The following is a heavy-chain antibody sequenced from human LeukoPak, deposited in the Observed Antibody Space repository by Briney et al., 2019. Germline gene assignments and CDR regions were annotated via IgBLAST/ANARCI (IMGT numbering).Heavy chain of an antibody. Sequence: SETLSLTCAVYGGSFSGYYWSWIRQPPGKGLEWIGEINHGGNTNYNPSLKSRVTISVDTSKNQFSLTLTSVTAADTAVYYCTRRELWSFYYMDVWGKGTTVTVSS. D-gene: IGHD5-18*01. CDR3: TRRELWSFYYMDV. CDR2: INHGGNT. CDR1: GGSFSGYY. J-gene: IGHJ6*03. V-gene: IGHV4-34*01.